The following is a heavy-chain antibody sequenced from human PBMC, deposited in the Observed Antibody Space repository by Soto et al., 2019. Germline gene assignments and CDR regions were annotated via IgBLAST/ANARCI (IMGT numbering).Heavy chain of an antibody. V-gene: IGHV1-3*01. CDR1: GYTSTAYP. Sequence: QVQLVQSGAEVKKPGASVKVSCKASGYTSTAYPMHWVRQAPGQRLEWMGWINVANGDTGYSQKFQGRVTVTRDTSASTVYMELSSLTSEDTAVYYGARKDYYGAGIYYFDHWGQGTLVTVSS. CDR3: ARKDYYGAGIYYFDH. D-gene: IGHD3-10*01. J-gene: IGHJ4*02. CDR2: INVANGDT.